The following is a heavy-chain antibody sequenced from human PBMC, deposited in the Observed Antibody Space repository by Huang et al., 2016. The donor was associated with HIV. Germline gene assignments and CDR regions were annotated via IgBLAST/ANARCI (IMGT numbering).Heavy chain of an antibody. V-gene: IGHV4-39*01. D-gene: IGHD2-2*01. CDR1: GGSISSSSYY. CDR2: IYYSGRT. Sequence: QLQLQESGPGLVKPSETLSLTCSVSGGSISSSSYYWGWIRQPPGKGLEVFGGIYYSGRTFYNPSLKSRVTISVDTSKNQFSLRLSSVTAADTSVYYCARHMDCSSSSCLAGGHERGPFDMWGQGTMVTVSS. J-gene: IGHJ3*02. CDR3: ARHMDCSSSSCLAGGHERGPFDM.